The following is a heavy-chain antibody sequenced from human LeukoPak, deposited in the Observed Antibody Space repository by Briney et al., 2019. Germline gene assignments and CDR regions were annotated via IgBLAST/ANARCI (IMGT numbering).Heavy chain of an antibody. V-gene: IGHV3-48*03. CDR3: ARENYGSGSYNWFDP. D-gene: IGHD3-10*01. J-gene: IGHJ5*02. CDR1: GFTFSSYE. Sequence: PGGSLRLSCAASGFTFSSYEMNWVRQAPGKGLEWVSYISSGSTIYYADSVKGRFTISRDNAKNSLYLQMNSLRAEDTAVYYCARENYGSGSYNWFDPWGQGTLVTVSS. CDR2: ISSGSTI.